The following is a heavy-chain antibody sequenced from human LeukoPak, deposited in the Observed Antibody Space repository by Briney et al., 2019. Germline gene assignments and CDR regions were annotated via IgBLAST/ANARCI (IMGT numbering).Heavy chain of an antibody. J-gene: IGHJ3*02. V-gene: IGHV4-39*07. CDR2: IYYSGST. D-gene: IGHD2-2*01. CDR1: GASISSSSYY. CDR3: ASVVVPAAMNAFDI. Sequence: SETLSLTCTVSGASISSSSYYWGWLRQPPGKGLEWIVSIYYSGSTYYNSSLKSRVTISVDTSKNQFSLKLSSVTAADTAVHYCASVVVPAAMNAFDICGQGTMVTVSS.